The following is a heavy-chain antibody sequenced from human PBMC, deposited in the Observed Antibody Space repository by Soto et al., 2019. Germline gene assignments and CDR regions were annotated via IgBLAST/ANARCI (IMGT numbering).Heavy chain of an antibody. CDR2: VYSSGSA. CDR3: ARAEAAQVDY. D-gene: IGHD6-6*01. J-gene: IGHJ4*02. CDR1: CGSISSGPYY. Sequence: PSETLSLTCTFSCGSISSGPYYWSWIRQHPGKGLEWIGYVYSSGSAYYSPSLKSRVTISVDTSKNQFSLKLSSVTAADTAVYYCARAEAAQVDYWGQGTLVTVSS. V-gene: IGHV4-31*03.